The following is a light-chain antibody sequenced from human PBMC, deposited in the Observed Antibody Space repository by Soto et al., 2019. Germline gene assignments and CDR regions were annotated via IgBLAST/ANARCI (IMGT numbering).Light chain of an antibody. CDR2: DAS. CDR1: QSVSSY. J-gene: IGKJ5*01. V-gene: IGKV3-11*01. Sequence: EIVLTQSPATLSLSPGERATLSCRASQSVSSYLAWYQHKPGQAPRLLIYDASNRATGIPARFSGSGSGTDFTLTISRLEPEDFAVYYCQQYGSSITFGQGTRLEI. CDR3: QQYGSSIT.